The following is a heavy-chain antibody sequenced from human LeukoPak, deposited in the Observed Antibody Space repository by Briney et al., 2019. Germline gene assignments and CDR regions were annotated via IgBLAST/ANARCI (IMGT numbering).Heavy chain of an antibody. CDR1: GGSISSYY. D-gene: IGHD4-17*01. J-gene: IGHJ5*02. CDR2: IYYSGST. CDR3: AREDYGDHKLQNWFDP. V-gene: IGHV4-59*01. Sequence: SETLSLTCTVSGGSISSYYWSWVRQPPGKGLEWIGDIYYSGSTNYNPSLKSRVTISVDPSKHQFSLKLSSVTAADTAVYYCAREDYGDHKLQNWFDPWGQGTLVTVSS.